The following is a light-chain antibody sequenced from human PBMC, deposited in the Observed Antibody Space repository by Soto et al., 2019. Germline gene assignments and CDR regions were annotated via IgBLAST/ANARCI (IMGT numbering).Light chain of an antibody. CDR3: QRYYNWPHT. J-gene: IGKJ2*01. CDR2: VVS. CDR1: QSVSSK. Sequence: EIVMTQSPAPLSGSPGERATLSCRASQSVSSKLAWFQQKPGQAPSLLIYVVSTRATGVPVRFSGSGSGKKFTLTIKGPQFENFAVYYCQRYYNWPHTFGRGIKVDI. V-gene: IGKV3-15*01.